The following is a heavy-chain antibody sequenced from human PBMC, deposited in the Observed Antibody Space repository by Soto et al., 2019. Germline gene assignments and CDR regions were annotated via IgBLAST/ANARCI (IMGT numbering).Heavy chain of an antibody. Sequence: PSETLSLTCTVSGGSVSRRSAYLGWVRQPPGKGLEWIGTLFSGSTYSNPSLKSRVTISVDTSKNQFSLKLKSVAATGTAVYYCATTRGLAVGGSFDNWGQGILATVSS. CDR2: LFSGST. J-gene: IGHJ1*01. V-gene: IGHV4-39*01. D-gene: IGHD6-19*01. CDR1: GGSVSRRSAY. CDR3: ATTRGLAVGGSFDN.